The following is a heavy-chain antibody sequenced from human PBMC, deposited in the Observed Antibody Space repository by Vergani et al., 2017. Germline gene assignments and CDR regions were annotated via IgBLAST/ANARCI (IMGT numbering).Heavy chain of an antibody. D-gene: IGHD4-11*01. CDR1: GFTFGSYA. CDR2: IWSKPYGGTT. Sequence: EVQLLESGGGSVQPGGSLRLSCAGSGFTFGSYAMSWVRQAPGKGLEWVAFIWSKPYGGTTEYAASVKGRFTISRDDSKSIAYLQMSSLKAEDTAVYYCTRYRLDDSFAYFDYWGQGTLVTVSP. CDR3: TRYRLDDSFAYFDY. V-gene: IGHV3-49*04. J-gene: IGHJ4*02.